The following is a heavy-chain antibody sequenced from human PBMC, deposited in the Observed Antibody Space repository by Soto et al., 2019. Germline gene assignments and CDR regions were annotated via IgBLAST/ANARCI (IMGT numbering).Heavy chain of an antibody. CDR3: STDCDGSTCYEDGYFQR. CDR2: IKSKPSGGTT. J-gene: IGHJ1*01. V-gene: IGHV3-15*01. CDR1: GFTFSNVW. Sequence: EVQLVESGGGLVKPGGSLTLSCVASGFTFSNVWMNWVRQAPGRGLEWVGGIKSKPSGGTTDYAAPVKGRFTLSRDDSEDTLYLQMDSLHTEDTAVYYCSTDCDGSTCYEDGYFQRWGQGTLVTVSS. D-gene: IGHD2-2*01.